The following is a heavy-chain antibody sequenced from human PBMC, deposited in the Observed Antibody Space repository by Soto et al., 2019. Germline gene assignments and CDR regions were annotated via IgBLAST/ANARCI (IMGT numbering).Heavy chain of an antibody. CDR1: GFTFSGSA. CDR3: ARLWSEREPNFDH. J-gene: IGHJ4*02. V-gene: IGHV3-73*01. CDR2: IRSKANSYAT. D-gene: IGHD1-26*01. Sequence: LRLSCAASGFTFSGSAMHWVRQASGKGLEWVGRIRSKANSYATVYAVSVQGRFTISRDDSKNTAYLQMNSLKTEDTAVYYCARLWSEREPNFDHWGQGTLVTVSS.